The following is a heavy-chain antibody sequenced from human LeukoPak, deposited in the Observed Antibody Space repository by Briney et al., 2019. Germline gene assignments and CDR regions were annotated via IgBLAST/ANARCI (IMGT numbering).Heavy chain of an antibody. D-gene: IGHD3-3*01. CDR3: ARLSKWPGGYYDFWNGYYTEGFDY. Sequence: PSETLSLTCAVYGGSFSGYYWSWIRQPPGKGLEWIGEINHSGSTNYNPSLKSRVTISVDTSKNQFSLKLSSVTAADTAVYYCARLSKWPGGYYDFWNGYYTEGFDYWGQGTLVTVSS. J-gene: IGHJ4*02. CDR1: GGSFSGYY. V-gene: IGHV4-34*01. CDR2: INHSGST.